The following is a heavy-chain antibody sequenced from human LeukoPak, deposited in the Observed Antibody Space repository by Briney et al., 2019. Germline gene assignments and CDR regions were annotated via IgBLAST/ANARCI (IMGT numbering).Heavy chain of an antibody. V-gene: IGHV4-34*01. D-gene: IGHD2-15*01. Sequence: SETLSLTCAVYIDSFSNYHWNWIRQTPAKGMEWIGEVNESGGTNISPSLRSRVILSVDTSKNQFSLKLISVTVADTAIYYCARLFCGGSCYRYERGASPIDYWGQGTLVTVSS. CDR2: VNESGGT. CDR1: IDSFSNYH. J-gene: IGHJ4*02. CDR3: ARLFCGGSCYRYERGASPIDY.